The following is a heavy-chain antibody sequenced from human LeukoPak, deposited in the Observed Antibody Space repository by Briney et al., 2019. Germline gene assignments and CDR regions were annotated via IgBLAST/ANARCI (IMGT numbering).Heavy chain of an antibody. CDR3: ARVYYSSSGYDAFDI. D-gene: IGHD6-6*01. CDR1: GYTFTSYD. Sequence: ASVKVSCKASGYTFTSYDINWVRQATGQGLEWMGWMNPNSGNTGYAQKFQGRVTMTRSTSISTAYMELSSLRSEDTAVYYCARVYYSSSGYDAFDIWGQGTMVTVSS. V-gene: IGHV1-8*01. J-gene: IGHJ3*02. CDR2: MNPNSGNT.